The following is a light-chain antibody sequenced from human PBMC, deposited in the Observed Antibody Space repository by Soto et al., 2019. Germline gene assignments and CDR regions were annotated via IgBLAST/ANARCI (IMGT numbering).Light chain of an antibody. Sequence: DILMTQSPSSLSASVGDRLTITCRASQNISNYLNWYQQKPGKAPKLLIFAASSLQSGVPSRFSGSGSGTDFTLTISSLQPEDFATYYCQQSYSTSWTFGQGTKVDIK. J-gene: IGKJ1*01. V-gene: IGKV1-39*01. CDR1: QNISNY. CDR3: QQSYSTSWT. CDR2: AAS.